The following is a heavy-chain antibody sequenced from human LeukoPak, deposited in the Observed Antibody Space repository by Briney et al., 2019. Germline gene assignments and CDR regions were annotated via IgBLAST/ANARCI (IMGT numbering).Heavy chain of an antibody. CDR3: ARVIFSSSGWYVQDY. V-gene: IGHV4-30-2*01. CDR2: IYHSGSS. D-gene: IGHD6-19*01. CDR1: GVSVGSGGYS. J-gene: IGHJ4*02. Sequence: PSEALSLTCGVSGVSVGSGGYSWTWIRQPPGKGLEWIGYIYHSGSSYYNPSLRGRVTIPMDRSKNEFSLRLTSVTAADTAVYYCARVIFSSSGWYVQDYWGQGTLVTVSS.